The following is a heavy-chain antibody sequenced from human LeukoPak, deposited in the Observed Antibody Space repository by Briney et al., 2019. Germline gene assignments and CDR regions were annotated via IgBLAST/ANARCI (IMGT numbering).Heavy chain of an antibody. Sequence: GGSLRLSCAASGFTVSGNYMSWVRQAPGKGLEWVSIIYSGDYTYYADSVKGRFTISRDNFKNTLYLQMNSLRAEDTAVYYCARDSHGDGIGRWGQGTLVTVSS. J-gene: IGHJ4*02. D-gene: IGHD4-17*01. V-gene: IGHV3-66*01. CDR1: GFTVSGNY. CDR3: ARDSHGDGIGR. CDR2: IYSGDYT.